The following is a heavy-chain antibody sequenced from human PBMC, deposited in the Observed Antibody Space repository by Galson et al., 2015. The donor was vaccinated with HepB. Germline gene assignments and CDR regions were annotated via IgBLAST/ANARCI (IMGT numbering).Heavy chain of an antibody. J-gene: IGHJ4*02. Sequence: SLRLSCAASGFTVSSNYMSWVRQAPGKGLAWVSVIYSSGTTYYADSVKGRFTISRHDSKSTLYLQMNKLRMEDTAVYYCARDDGGNYEDFWGQGTLVTVSS. D-gene: IGHD4-23*01. V-gene: IGHV3-53*04. CDR3: ARDDGGNYEDF. CDR1: GFTVSSNY. CDR2: IYSSGTT.